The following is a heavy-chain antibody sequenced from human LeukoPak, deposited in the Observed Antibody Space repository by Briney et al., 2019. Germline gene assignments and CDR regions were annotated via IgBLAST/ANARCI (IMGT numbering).Heavy chain of an antibody. Sequence: GASVKVSCKASGYTFTSYGISGVRQAPGQGLEGMGWINTNTGNPTYAQDFTGRFFFSLDTSVSTAYLQISSLKAEDTAVYYCARRVAAAVYYYYMDVWGKGTTVTVSS. CDR3: ARRVAAAVYYYYMDV. D-gene: IGHD6-13*01. CDR2: INTNTGNP. J-gene: IGHJ6*03. CDR1: GYTFTSYG. V-gene: IGHV7-4-1*02.